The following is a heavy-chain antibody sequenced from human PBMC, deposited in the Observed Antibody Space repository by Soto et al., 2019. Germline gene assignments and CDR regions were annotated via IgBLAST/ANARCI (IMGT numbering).Heavy chain of an antibody. J-gene: IGHJ4*02. CDR3: AKVGTVVTAELDY. D-gene: IGHD2-21*02. CDR2: ISGSGDST. Sequence: PGGSLRLSCAASGFTFSSFAMSWFRQAPGKGLEWVSAISGSGDSTYYADSVKGRFTISRDNSKNTLYLQMNSLRAEDTAVYYCAKVGTVVTAELDYWGQGTLVTVSS. V-gene: IGHV3-23*01. CDR1: GFTFSSFA.